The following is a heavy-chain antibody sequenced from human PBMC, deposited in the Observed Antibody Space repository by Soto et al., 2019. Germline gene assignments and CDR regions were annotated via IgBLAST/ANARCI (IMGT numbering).Heavy chain of an antibody. CDR2: INSDGSST. J-gene: IGHJ6*02. CDR1: GFTFCSYW. V-gene: IGHV3-74*01. D-gene: IGHD4-17*01. CDR3: ARDRTPDYGDYPYYYGMDV. Sequence: PGGSLRLSCAASGFTFCSYWMHWVRQAPGKGLVWVSRINSDGSSTSYADSVKGRFTISRDNAKNTLYLQMNSLRAEDTAVYYCARDRTPDYGDYPYYYGMDVWGQGTTVTVSS.